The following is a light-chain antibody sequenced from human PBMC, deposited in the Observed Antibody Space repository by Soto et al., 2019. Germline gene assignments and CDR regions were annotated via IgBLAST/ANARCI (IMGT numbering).Light chain of an antibody. CDR1: QNLSRYF. CDR3: QQHDILPIT. V-gene: IGKV3-20*01. CDR2: GAS. J-gene: IGKJ5*01. Sequence: VLTQYPATLSLSPGESASISCHASQNLSRYFLAWYQHKTGQAPRLFISGASRRATGIPDRFSGAGYGTDVNLTISRLETEDFALYYCQQHDILPITFGQGTRLEI.